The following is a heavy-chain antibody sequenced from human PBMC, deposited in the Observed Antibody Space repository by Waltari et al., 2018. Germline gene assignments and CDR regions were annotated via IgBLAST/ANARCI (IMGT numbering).Heavy chain of an antibody. D-gene: IGHD3-10*01. Sequence: QLQLQESGPGLVKPSETVSLTCTVSGGSISSSYHWGWIRQPPGKGLEWIGSIYYRGSAYDSPSRSSRVTRSVDTSKNQLSLNLSPVAAADTAVYYCSRHDRSFYQGSRDDAFDIWGQGTMVTGSS. CDR2: IYYRGSA. CDR3: SRHDRSFYQGSRDDAFDI. CDR1: GGSISSSYH. V-gene: IGHV4-39*01. J-gene: IGHJ3*02.